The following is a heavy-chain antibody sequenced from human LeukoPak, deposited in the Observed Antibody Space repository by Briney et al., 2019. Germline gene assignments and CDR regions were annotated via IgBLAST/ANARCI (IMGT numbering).Heavy chain of an antibody. CDR2: IWYDGGNK. CDR3: ARSGLFYGSGSHFDY. V-gene: IGHV3-33*01. Sequence: GRSLRLSCAASGFTFSSYGMRWVRQAPGKGLEWVAVIWYDGGNKYYADSVKGRFTISRDNSKNTLYLQMNRLRAEDTAVYYCARSGLFYGSGSHFDYWGQGTLVTVSS. CDR1: GFTFSSYG. J-gene: IGHJ4*02. D-gene: IGHD3-10*01.